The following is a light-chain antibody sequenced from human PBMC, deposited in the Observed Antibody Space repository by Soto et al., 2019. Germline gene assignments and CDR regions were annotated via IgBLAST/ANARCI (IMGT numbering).Light chain of an antibody. Sequence: QSALTQPPSMSGSPGQSVAISCTGTSSDVGSYNRVSWYQQPPGTAPKLMIFDVSNRPSGVPDRFSGSKSGNTASLTISGLQAEDEADYYCSSYTISSTYVFGTGTKVTVL. J-gene: IGLJ1*01. V-gene: IGLV2-18*02. CDR3: SSYTISSTYV. CDR2: DVS. CDR1: SSDVGSYNR.